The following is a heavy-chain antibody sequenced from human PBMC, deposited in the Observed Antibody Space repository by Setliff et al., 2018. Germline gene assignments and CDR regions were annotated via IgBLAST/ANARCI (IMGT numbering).Heavy chain of an antibody. Sequence: GGSLRLSCTASGLSYTNDWVSWVRQAPGKGLEWLASINPHGSEKYYADSVKGRFTISRDNAKNSLSLQMNNLRTEDTAVYYCFGAGTCSYWGQGTLVTVS. J-gene: IGHJ4*02. CDR1: GLSYTNDW. V-gene: IGHV3-7*01. D-gene: IGHD3-10*01. CDR2: INPHGSEK. CDR3: FGAGTCSY.